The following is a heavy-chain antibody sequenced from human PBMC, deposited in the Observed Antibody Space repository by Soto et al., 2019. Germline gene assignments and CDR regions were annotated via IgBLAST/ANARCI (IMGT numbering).Heavy chain of an antibody. V-gene: IGHV4-34*01. CDR3: ARGQWWYTPRAFES. J-gene: IGHJ3*02. D-gene: IGHD2-15*01. CDR2: INHSGST. CDR1: GGSFSGYY. Sequence: SETLSLTCAVYGGSFSGYYWSWIRQPPGKGLEWIGEINHSGSTNYNPSLKSRVTISVDTSKNQFSLKLSSVTAADTAVYYCARGQWWYTPRAFESWGQGTMVTVSS.